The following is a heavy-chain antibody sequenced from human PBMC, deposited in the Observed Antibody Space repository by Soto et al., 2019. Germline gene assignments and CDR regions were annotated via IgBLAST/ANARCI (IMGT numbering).Heavy chain of an antibody. CDR3: AAHSPYCGGDCSMSY. CDR2: ISFNGNFK. D-gene: IGHD2-21*02. CDR1: GFNFSSYS. V-gene: IGHV3-21*01. Sequence: PGGSLRLSCVASGFNFSSYSMNWVRQAPEKGLEWVSFISFNGNFKDYADSVKGRFTISRDNAKRSLYLQMNSLGAEDTAVYFCAAHSPYCGGDCSMSYWGQGILVTVSS. J-gene: IGHJ4*01.